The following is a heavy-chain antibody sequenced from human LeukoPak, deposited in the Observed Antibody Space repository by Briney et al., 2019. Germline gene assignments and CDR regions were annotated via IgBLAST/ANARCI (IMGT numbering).Heavy chain of an antibody. Sequence: GGSLRLSCAASGVTLSSYAMSWVRQAPGKGLEWVSGISGSGDSTYYADSVKGRFTISSDSSKNMLYLQMNSLRAEDTAVYYCASGSSGYPYHFDYWGQGTLVTVSS. D-gene: IGHD3-22*01. CDR1: GVTLSSYA. CDR3: ASGSSGYPYHFDY. V-gene: IGHV3-23*01. J-gene: IGHJ4*02. CDR2: ISGSGDST.